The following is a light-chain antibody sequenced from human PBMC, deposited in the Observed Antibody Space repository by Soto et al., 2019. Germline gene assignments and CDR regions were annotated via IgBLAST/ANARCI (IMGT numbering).Light chain of an antibody. CDR2: WAS. CDR3: LQYHSAPWT. J-gene: IGKJ1*01. Sequence: DIVMTQSPDSLAVSLGERATINCKSSQSVVYSSNNKNYLAWYQQKAGQPPKLLIYWASTRESGVPDRFSGSGSGTDFTLTISSLQAEDVAVYYCLQYHSAPWTFGQGTKVEIK. V-gene: IGKV4-1*01. CDR1: QSVVYSSNNKNY.